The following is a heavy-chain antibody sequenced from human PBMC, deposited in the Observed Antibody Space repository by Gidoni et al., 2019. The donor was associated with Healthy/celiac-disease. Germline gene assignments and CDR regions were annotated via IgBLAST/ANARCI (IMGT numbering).Heavy chain of an antibody. Sequence: PGLVKPSETLSLTCTVSGGSISSSSYYWGWIRQPPGKGLEWIGSIYYSGSTYYNPSLKSRVTISVDTSKNQFSLKLSSVTAADTAVYYCASGIAAAGHYYFDYWGQGTLVTVSS. D-gene: IGHD6-13*01. V-gene: IGHV4-39*01. CDR3: ASGIAAAGHYYFDY. J-gene: IGHJ4*02. CDR2: IYYSGST. CDR1: GGSISSSSYY.